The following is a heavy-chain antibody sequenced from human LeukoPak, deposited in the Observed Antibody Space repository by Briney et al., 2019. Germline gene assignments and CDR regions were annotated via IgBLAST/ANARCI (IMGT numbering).Heavy chain of an antibody. Sequence: SETLSLTCTVSGGYISSDYWSWIRQPPGKGLGWIGEINHSGSTNYNPSLKSRVTISVDTSKNQFSLKLSSVTAADTAVYYCARPCGGDCRYFDYWGQGTLVTVSS. CDR1: GGYISSDY. V-gene: IGHV4-34*01. CDR3: ARPCGGDCRYFDY. CDR2: INHSGST. D-gene: IGHD2-21*02. J-gene: IGHJ4*02.